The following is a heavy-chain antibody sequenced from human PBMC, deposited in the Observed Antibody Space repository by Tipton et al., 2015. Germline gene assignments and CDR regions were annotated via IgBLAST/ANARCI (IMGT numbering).Heavy chain of an antibody. CDR2: ITHSGST. V-gene: IGHV4-34*01. Sequence: TLSLTCAVCGDSFSGFYWSWIRQPPGKGLEWIGEITHSGSTNYNPSLKSRVTMSVDTSKDQFSLNLSSVTAADTAVYYCARGSSLFDYWGQGTLVTVSS. CDR1: GDSFSGFY. J-gene: IGHJ4*02. CDR3: ARGSSLFDY. D-gene: IGHD2-2*01.